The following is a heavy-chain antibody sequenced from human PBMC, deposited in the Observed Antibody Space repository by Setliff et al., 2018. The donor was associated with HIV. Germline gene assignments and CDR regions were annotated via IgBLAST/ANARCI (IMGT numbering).Heavy chain of an antibody. D-gene: IGHD2-21*01. CDR2: IYYSGST. Sequence: PSETLSLTCTVSGGSISSSSYYWGWIRQPPGKGLEWIGSIYYSGSTYYNPSLKIRATILVDTSKNQFSLKLTSVTAADTAVYYCARSYCGGGLCFRGLDLWGQGTTVTVSS. CDR3: ARSYCGGGLCFRGLDL. V-gene: IGHV4-39*07. J-gene: IGHJ6*02. CDR1: GGSISSSSYY.